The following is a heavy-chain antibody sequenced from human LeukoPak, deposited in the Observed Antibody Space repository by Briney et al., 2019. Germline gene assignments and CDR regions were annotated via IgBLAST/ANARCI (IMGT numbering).Heavy chain of an antibody. J-gene: IGHJ4*02. V-gene: IGHV4-34*01. Sequence: SETLSLTCAVYGGSFCGYYWSWIRQPPGKGLEWIGETNHSGSTNYNPSLKSRVTISVDTSKNQFSLKLSSVTAADTAVYYCASRNYVWGSYRSTYYFDYWGQGTLITVSS. CDR3: ASRNYVWGSYRSTYYFDY. D-gene: IGHD3-16*02. CDR2: TNHSGST. CDR1: GGSFCGYY.